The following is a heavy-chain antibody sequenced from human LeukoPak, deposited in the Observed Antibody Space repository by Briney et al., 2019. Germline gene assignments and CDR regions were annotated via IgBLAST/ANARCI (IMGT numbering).Heavy chain of an antibody. V-gene: IGHV1-8*01. CDR2: MNPNSGNT. Sequence: ASVKVSCKASGYTFTSYDINWVRQATGQGLEWMGWMNPNSGNTGYAQKFQGRVTMTRNTSIRTAYMELSSLRSEDTAVYYCARAVVVVAATSDAFDIWGQGTMVTVSS. CDR1: GYTFTSYD. J-gene: IGHJ3*02. D-gene: IGHD2-15*01. CDR3: ARAVVVVAATSDAFDI.